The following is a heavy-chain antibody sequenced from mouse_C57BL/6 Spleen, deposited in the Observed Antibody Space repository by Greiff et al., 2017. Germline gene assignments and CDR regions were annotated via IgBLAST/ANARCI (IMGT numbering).Heavy chain of an antibody. J-gene: IGHJ2*01. CDR2: INPSNGGT. D-gene: IGHD2-5*01. CDR1: GYTFTSYW. CDR3: ARSGPRYSNYVSSYYFDY. Sequence: QVQLQQPGTELVKPGASVKLSCKASGYTFTSYWMHWVRQRPGQGLEWIGNINPSNGGTNYNAKFKSKATLTVDKSSSTAYMQLSSLTSEDSAVYYCARSGPRYSNYVSSYYFDYWGQGTTLTVSS. V-gene: IGHV1-53*01.